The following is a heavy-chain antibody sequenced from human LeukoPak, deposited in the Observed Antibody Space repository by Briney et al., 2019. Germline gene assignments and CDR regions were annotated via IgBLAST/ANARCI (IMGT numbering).Heavy chain of an antibody. V-gene: IGHV3-48*01. J-gene: IGHJ4*02. CDR2: ISSSSSII. D-gene: IGHD6-19*01. CDR3: ARESSGWYFDY. Sequence: GGSLRLSCAASGFSFSGYSMNWVRQAPGKGLEWVSYISSSSSIIYYADSVKGRFTISRDNAKNSLYLQMNSLSAEDTAVYYCARESSGWYFDYWGQGTLVTVSS. CDR1: GFSFSGYS.